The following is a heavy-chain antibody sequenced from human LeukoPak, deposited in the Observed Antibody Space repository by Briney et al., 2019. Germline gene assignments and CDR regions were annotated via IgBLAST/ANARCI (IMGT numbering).Heavy chain of an antibody. CDR3: ARSYGGAFDI. CDR1: GFTSRSYW. V-gene: IGHV3-7*04. J-gene: IGHJ3*02. D-gene: IGHD5-18*01. CDR2: IKQDGSEK. Sequence: GGSLRLSCAASGFTSRSYWMTWVRQAPGKGLEWVANIKQDGSEKYYVDSVKGRFTISRDNAKNSLYLQMNSLRAEDTALYYCARSYGGAFDIWGQGTMVIVSS.